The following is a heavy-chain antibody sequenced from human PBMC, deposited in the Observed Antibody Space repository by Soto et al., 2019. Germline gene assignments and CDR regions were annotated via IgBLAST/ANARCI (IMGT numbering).Heavy chain of an antibody. V-gene: IGHV3-21*01. J-gene: IGHJ4*02. CDR3: AKEYCSGGSCYDY. CDR1: GFTFSSYS. CDR2: ISSSSSYI. D-gene: IGHD2-15*01. Sequence: PGGSLRLSCAASGFTFSSYSMNWVRQAPGKGLEWVSSISSSSSYIYYADSVKGRFTISRDNAKNSLYLQMNSLRAEDTAVYYCAKEYCSGGSCYDYWGQRTLVTVSS.